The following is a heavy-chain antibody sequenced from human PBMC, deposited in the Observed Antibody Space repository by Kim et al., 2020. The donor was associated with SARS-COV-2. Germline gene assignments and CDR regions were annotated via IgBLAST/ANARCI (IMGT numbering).Heavy chain of an antibody. V-gene: IGHV3-30*01. CDR3: ARDWGAMVRGVLDY. D-gene: IGHD3-10*01. Sequence: ADSVKDRFTISGENSKNTLYLQMNSLRAAETAVYYWARDWGAMVRGVLDYWGQGTLVTVSS. J-gene: IGHJ4*02.